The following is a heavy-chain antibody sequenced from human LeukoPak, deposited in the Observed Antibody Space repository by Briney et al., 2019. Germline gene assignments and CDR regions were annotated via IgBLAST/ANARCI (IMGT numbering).Heavy chain of an antibody. CDR1: GFTVSNSY. D-gene: IGHD6-19*01. V-gene: IGHV3-53*01. CDR3: ARGVAGRYYFDY. CDR2: LFSGGST. Sequence: PGGSLKLSCAASGFTVSNSYMSWVRQAPGRGLEWVTVLFSGGSTYYGDSLKGRFTISRDNSKNTLYLQMNSLRAEDTAVYYCARGVAGRYYFDYWGQGTLVTVSS. J-gene: IGHJ4*02.